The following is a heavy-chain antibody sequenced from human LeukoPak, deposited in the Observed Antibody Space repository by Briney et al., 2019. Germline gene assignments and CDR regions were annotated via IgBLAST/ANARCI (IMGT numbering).Heavy chain of an antibody. J-gene: IGHJ6*02. CDR2: IWDSGSSI. CDR1: GFTFSDYY. CDR3: ARGHYGLEV. V-gene: IGHV3-11*01. Sequence: GGSLRLSGAASGFTFSDYYMSWIRQSPGKGLEWVSYIWDSGSSIYYADSVKGRFTISRDNAKKSLYLQMNSLRVEDTAVYYCARGHYGLEVWGQGTTVTVSS.